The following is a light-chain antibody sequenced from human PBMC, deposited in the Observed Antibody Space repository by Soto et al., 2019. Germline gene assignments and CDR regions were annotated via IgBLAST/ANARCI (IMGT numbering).Light chain of an antibody. CDR2: EVS. V-gene: IGLV2-8*01. CDR3: SSYAGSDIWV. J-gene: IGLJ3*02. CDR1: SSDVGGYNY. Sequence: QSALTQPPSASGSPGQSVTISCTGTSSDVGGYNYVSWYQQYPGKAPKLMIYEVSKRPSGVPDRFSGSKSGKTASLTVSGLQAEEEADYYCSSYAGSDIWVFGGGTKLTVL.